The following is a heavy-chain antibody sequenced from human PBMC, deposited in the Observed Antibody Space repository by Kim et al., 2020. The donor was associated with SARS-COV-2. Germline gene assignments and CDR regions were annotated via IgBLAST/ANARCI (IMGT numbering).Heavy chain of an antibody. Sequence: DTSYSPSFQGTVTISADKSIRTAYLKWSSLKASDTAMYYCAREKWLYAFDIWGQGTMVTVSS. V-gene: IGHV5-51*01. D-gene: IGHD6-19*01. J-gene: IGHJ3*02. CDR3: AREKWLYAFDI. CDR2: DT.